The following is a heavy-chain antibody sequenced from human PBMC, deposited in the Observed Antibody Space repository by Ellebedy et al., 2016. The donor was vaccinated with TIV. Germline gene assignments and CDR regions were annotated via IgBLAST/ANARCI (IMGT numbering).Heavy chain of an antibody. CDR3: AKDLVRGIANDDAGYGMDV. Sequence: PGGSLRLSCGASGFTFTSFGMHWVRQAPGKGLEWVAFTSYDGSNQYYADSVKGRFTISRDYSKNTLYLQMNSLRREDTAVYYCAKDLVRGIANDDAGYGMDVWGQGTTVTVSS. D-gene: IGHD3-10*01. CDR2: TSYDGSNQ. J-gene: IGHJ6*02. V-gene: IGHV3-30*18. CDR1: GFTFTSFG.